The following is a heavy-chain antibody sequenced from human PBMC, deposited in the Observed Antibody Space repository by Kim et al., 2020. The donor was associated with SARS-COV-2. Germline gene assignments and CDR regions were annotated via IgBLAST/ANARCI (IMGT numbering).Heavy chain of an antibody. J-gene: IGHJ5*02. D-gene: IGHD6-6*01. Sequence: ADSVKGLFPISRDNSKNTLYLQMISLKAEDMAVYYCAKGGSSSSLSWFDPWGQGTLVTVSS. V-gene: IGHV3-23*01. CDR3: AKGGSSSSLSWFDP.